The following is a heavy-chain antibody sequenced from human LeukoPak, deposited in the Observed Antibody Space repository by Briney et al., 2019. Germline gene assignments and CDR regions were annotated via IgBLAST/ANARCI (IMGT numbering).Heavy chain of an antibody. CDR3: AADPFRGATGDWGFDP. CDR2: IVVGSGNT. J-gene: IGHJ5*02. Sequence: SVKVSCKASGFTFTSSAVQWVRQARGQRLEWIGWIVVGSGNTNYAQKFQERVTITRDMSTSTAYMELSSLRSEDTAVYYCAADPFRGATGDWGFDPWGQGTLVTVSS. V-gene: IGHV1-58*01. CDR1: GFTFTSSA. D-gene: IGHD1-26*01.